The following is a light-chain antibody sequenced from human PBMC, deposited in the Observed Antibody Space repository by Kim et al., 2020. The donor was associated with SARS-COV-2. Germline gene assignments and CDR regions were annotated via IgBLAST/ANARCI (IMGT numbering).Light chain of an antibody. Sequence: DIQMTQSPSSLSASVGDRVTITCRASQGISNYLAWYQQKPGKVPKHLIYAASALRSGVPSRFSGSGSGTDFTLTITSLRPEDVAVYYCQQCKGAPWTFGHGTKVDIK. CDR2: AAS. CDR1: QGISNY. J-gene: IGKJ1*01. V-gene: IGKV1-27*01. CDR3: QQCKGAPWT.